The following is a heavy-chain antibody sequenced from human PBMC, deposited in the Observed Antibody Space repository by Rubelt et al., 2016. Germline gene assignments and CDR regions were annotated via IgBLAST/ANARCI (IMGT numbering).Heavy chain of an antibody. V-gene: IGHV3-23*01. CDR2: IGGSGGST. Sequence: QATGEGLEWVSFIGGSGGSTNYADSVKGRFTISRDNSKNTLYMQMNSLRAEDTAVYYCAKGPRIVPAAFYFDYWGQGTLVTVSS. J-gene: IGHJ4*02. CDR3: AKGPRIVPAAFYFDY. D-gene: IGHD2-2*01.